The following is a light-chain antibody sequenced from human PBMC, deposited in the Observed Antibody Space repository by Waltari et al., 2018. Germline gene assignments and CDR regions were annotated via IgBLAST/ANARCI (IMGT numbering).Light chain of an antibody. CDR1: QSIGSW. V-gene: IGKV1-12*01. Sequence: DIQMTQSPSSLSASVGDKVTITCRASQSIGSWLAWSQQKAGEAPKLVIYAASTLGRGIPSRFSGSGSGTDFTLTIASLQPEDFGDYYCQQGYSRPITFGPGTKVHIK. CDR2: AAS. J-gene: IGKJ3*01. CDR3: QQGYSRPIT.